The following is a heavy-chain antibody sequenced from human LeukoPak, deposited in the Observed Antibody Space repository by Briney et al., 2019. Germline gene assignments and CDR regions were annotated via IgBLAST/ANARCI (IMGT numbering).Heavy chain of an antibody. V-gene: IGHV1-18*01. D-gene: IGHD4-17*01. CDR2: ISAYNGNT. J-gene: IGHJ4*02. CDR3: ARRGTDYGDQDFDY. Sequence: GASVKVSCKASGYTFTNYGISWVRQAPGQGLEWMGWISAYNGNTNYAQKLQGRVTMTTDTSTSTAYMELRSLRSDDTAVYYCARRGTDYGDQDFDYWGQGTLVTVSS. CDR1: GYTFTNYG.